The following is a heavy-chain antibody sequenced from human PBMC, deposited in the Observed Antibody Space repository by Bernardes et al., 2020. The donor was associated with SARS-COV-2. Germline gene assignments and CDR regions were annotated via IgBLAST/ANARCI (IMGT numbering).Heavy chain of an antibody. D-gene: IGHD6-19*01. V-gene: IGHV3-13*01. Sequence: VGSLSLSCAASGFTLRSYDMHWVRQPAGKGLEWVSGLGSAGDTYYSGSVKGRFTISRDQAKDSLYLQMSSLRAGDTAVYYCVRAVAGTDWFDPWGQGTLVTVSS. CDR2: LGSAGDT. J-gene: IGHJ5*02. CDR1: GFTLRSYD. CDR3: VRAVAGTDWFDP.